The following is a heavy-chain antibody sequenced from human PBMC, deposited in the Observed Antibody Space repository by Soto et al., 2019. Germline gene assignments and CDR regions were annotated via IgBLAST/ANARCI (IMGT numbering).Heavy chain of an antibody. D-gene: IGHD4-17*01. CDR2: IRSKANSYAT. V-gene: IGHV3-73*02. Sequence: EVQLVESGGGLVQPGGSLKLSCAASGFTFSGPAMHWVRQASGKGLEWVGRIRSKANSYATAYAASVKGRFTISRDHSKNTAYLQMNSLKTEDTAVYYCTKRGGTTVVTPEDYWGQGTLVTVSS. J-gene: IGHJ4*02. CDR3: TKRGGTTVVTPEDY. CDR1: GFTFSGPA.